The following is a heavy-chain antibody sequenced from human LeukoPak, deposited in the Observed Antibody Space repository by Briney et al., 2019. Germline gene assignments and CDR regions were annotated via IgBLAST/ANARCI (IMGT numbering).Heavy chain of an antibody. CDR2: IDPSGGST. CDR1: AYTFSTYL. D-gene: IGHD6-6*01. Sequence: ASVRVSCKASAYTFSTYLLHWVRQAPGQGLEWMGIIDPSGGSTDYAQKFQGRVTMTRDTSTSTVYMELSSLRSDDTAVYYCARDIAARGVTFDYWGQGTLVTVSS. CDR3: ARDIAARGVTFDY. V-gene: IGHV1-46*01. J-gene: IGHJ4*02.